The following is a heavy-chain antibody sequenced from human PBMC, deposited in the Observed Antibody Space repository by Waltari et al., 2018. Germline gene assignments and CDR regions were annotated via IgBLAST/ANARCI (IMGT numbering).Heavy chain of an antibody. J-gene: IGHJ2*01. V-gene: IGHV3-23*01. CDR2: KSGGSGIT. CDR3: AKGLGERYFDL. D-gene: IGHD3-10*01. CDR1: GFRVGSYA. Sequence: EMQLLESGGGLARPRGSLRLSCAASGFRVGSYAMSWGRQAPGKGLEWVSSKSGGSGITSYAASVKGRFTIARDNSKNTLYLQMNSLRDEDAALYYCAKGLGERYFDLWGRGTLVTVSS.